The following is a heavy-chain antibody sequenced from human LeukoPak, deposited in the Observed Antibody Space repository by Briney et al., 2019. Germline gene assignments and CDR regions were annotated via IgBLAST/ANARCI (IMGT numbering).Heavy chain of an antibody. V-gene: IGHV3-23*01. Sequence: GGSLRLSCVASGFTFSSYAMTWVRQAPGKGLEWISVISASGSTYYADSVKGRFTISRDDSKNTLNLQMNSLRAEDTAVYYCARDSRYCSSTSCYHEYWGQGTLVTVSS. J-gene: IGHJ4*02. D-gene: IGHD2-2*01. CDR1: GFTFSSYA. CDR3: ARDSRYCSSTSCYHEY. CDR2: ISASGST.